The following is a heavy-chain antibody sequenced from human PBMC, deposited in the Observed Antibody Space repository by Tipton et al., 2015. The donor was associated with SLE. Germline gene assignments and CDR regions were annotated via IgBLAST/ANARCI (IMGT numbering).Heavy chain of an antibody. J-gene: IGHJ4*02. CDR2: VFRSGTS. Sequence: GLVKPSETLSLTCTASGYSISSGHLWGWIRQAPGKGLEWIASVFRSGTSHYNPSLKRRVTISGDTSKNQFSLKLSSATATDTAVYYCARDSNNWNYGYFDSWGQGILVTVSS. V-gene: IGHV4-38-2*02. D-gene: IGHD1-7*01. CDR3: ARDSNNWNYGYFDS. CDR1: GYSISSGHL.